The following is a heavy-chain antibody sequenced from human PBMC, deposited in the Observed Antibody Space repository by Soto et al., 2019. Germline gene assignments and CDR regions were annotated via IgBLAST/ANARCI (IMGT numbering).Heavy chain of an antibody. J-gene: IGHJ6*02. CDR1: GFTFSSYW. Sequence: EVQLVESGGGLVQPGGSLRLSCAASGFTFSSYWMHWVRQAPGKGLVWVSRINSDGSSTSYADSVKGRFTISRDNAKKPVYLQMNSLRAEDTAVYYCASPYMYSSGLYFYGMDVWGQGTTVTVSS. V-gene: IGHV3-74*01. D-gene: IGHD6-19*01. CDR3: ASPYMYSSGLYFYGMDV. CDR2: INSDGSST.